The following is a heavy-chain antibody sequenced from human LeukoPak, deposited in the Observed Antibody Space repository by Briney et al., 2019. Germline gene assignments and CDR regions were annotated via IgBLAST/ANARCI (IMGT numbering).Heavy chain of an antibody. J-gene: IGHJ5*02. Sequence: SETLSLTCTVSGGSISSYYWSWIRQPPGKGLEWIGYIYDSGSTNYNPSLKSRVTISLDTSKNQFSLKLSSVTAADTAVYYCARAYCSGGSCYSSRGMFDPWGQGTLVTVSS. D-gene: IGHD2-15*01. CDR3: ARAYCSGGSCYSSRGMFDP. CDR1: GGSISSYY. CDR2: IYDSGST. V-gene: IGHV4-59*01.